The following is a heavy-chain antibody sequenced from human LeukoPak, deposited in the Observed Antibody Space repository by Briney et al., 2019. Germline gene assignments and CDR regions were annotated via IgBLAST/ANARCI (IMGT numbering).Heavy chain of an antibody. D-gene: IGHD1-26*01. V-gene: IGHV3-7*03. CDR1: GFTFSSHW. CDR2: INQDGGSI. CDR3: VRDPGGGAYDL. Sequence: PGGSLRLSCAASGFTFSSHWLNWVRRAPGKGLDWVAIINQDGGSIGYGDSVKGRFTISRDNAKNPLYLQMNSLRVDDTAVYYCVRDPGGGAYDLWGQGTMVTVSS. J-gene: IGHJ3*01.